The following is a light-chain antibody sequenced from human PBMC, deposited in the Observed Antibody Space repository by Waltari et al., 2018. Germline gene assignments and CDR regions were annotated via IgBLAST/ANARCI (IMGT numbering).Light chain of an antibody. V-gene: IGKV3-11*01. J-gene: IGKJ4*01. CDR3: QQRRNWPLT. CDR2: ATS. CDR1: QSVTNY. Sequence: DIVLTQSPAILSLSPGERASLSCRASQSVTNYLAWYQQKPGQAPRLLIYATSNRATGIPARFSGSGFGTDVTLTISRLEPEDFAVYYCQQRRNWPLTFGGGTKVEIK.